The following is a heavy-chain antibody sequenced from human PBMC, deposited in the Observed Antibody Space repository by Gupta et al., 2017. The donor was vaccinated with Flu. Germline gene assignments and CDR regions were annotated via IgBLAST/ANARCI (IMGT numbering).Heavy chain of an antibody. CDR1: GYIFTHYY. V-gene: IGHV1-46*01. Sequence: QLQLVQSGTEVKRSGASVKVSCTALGYIFTHYYIHWVRPAPGHGLVWMGIINPDSGSASYNQKFQGRVTMTRDTSTSTVYMELNSLKSEDTAVYYCARDPFSASGSYRYFYYYMDVWGRGTTVSVSS. CDR3: ARDPFSASGSYRYFYYYMDV. J-gene: IGHJ6*03. D-gene: IGHD3-10*01. CDR2: INPDSGSA.